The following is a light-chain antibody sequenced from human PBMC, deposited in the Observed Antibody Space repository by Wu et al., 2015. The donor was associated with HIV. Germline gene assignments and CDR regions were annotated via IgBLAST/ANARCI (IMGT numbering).Light chain of an antibody. CDR2: DVS. CDR3: QQYNGWWT. Sequence: EIVMTQSPVTLSVSPGERATLSCRASQSIGSNLAWYQQRSGRAPRLLIYDVSTRATGIPARFSGSGSGTEFTLTISSLQSEDFAVYYCQQYNGWWTFGQGTKVEVK. J-gene: IGKJ1*01. V-gene: IGKV3-15*01. CDR1: QSIGSN.